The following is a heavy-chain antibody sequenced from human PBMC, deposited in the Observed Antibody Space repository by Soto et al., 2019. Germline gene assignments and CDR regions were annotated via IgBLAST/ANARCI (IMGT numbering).Heavy chain of an antibody. CDR2: INHSGST. V-gene: IGHV4-34*01. D-gene: IGHD3-22*01. Sequence: SETLSLTCAVYGGSFSGYYWSWIRQPPGKGLEWIGEINHSGSTNYNPSLKSRVTISVDTSKNQFSLKLSSVTAADTAVYYCASANYYDSSGYYYWGQGTLVTVSS. CDR3: ASANYYDSSGYYY. J-gene: IGHJ4*02. CDR1: GGSFSGYY.